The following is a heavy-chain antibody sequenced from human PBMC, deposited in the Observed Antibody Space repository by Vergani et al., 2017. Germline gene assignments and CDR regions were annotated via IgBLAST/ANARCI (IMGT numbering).Heavy chain of an antibody. CDR1: GYTFTNYG. CDR3: ARAAAAVPGRFDP. J-gene: IGHJ5*02. Sequence: QVQLVQSCAEVKKPGASVKVSCKTSGYTFTNYGISWVRQAPGQGLEWMGWISDYNGDTKYAQKLQGRVTMTRDTSTSTGYMELSSLRSEDTAVYYCARAAAAVPGRFDPWGQGTLVNVSS. V-gene: IGHV1-18*01. D-gene: IGHD6-13*01. CDR2: ISDYNGDT.